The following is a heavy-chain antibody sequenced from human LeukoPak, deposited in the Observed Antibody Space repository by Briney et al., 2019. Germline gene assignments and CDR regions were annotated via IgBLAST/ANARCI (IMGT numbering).Heavy chain of an antibody. CDR3: ARVGYSCGYHFDY. D-gene: IGHD5-18*01. CDR2: INPNSGGT. V-gene: IGHV1-2*06. CDR1: GYTFTGYY. J-gene: IGHJ4*02. Sequence: ASVKVSCKASGYTFTGYYMHWVRQAPGQGLEWMGRINPNSGGTNYAQKFQGRVTMTRDTSISTAYMELSRLRSDDTAVYYCARVGYSCGYHFDYWGQGTLVTVSS.